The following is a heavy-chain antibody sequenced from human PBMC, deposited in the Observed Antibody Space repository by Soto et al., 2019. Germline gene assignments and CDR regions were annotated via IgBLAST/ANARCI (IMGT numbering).Heavy chain of an antibody. CDR1: GFTFSNYA. CDR3: AKERSSTSDY. V-gene: IGHV3-23*01. J-gene: IGHJ4*02. D-gene: IGHD1-1*01. Sequence: GGSLRLSCAASGFTFSNYAMSWVRQAPGKGLEWVSGISGSGGSTYYADSVKGRFTISRDNFKNTLYLQMNSLRAEDTAVYYCAKERSSTSDYWGQGTLVTVSS. CDR2: ISGSGGST.